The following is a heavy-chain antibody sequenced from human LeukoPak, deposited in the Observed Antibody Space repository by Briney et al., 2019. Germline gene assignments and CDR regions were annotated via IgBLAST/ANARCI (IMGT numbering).Heavy chain of an antibody. Sequence: GGSLRLSCAASGFTFSNYAVTWVRQAPGKGLEWVSSISESGANTHYADSAKGRFTISRDNSKSTLFLQMNSLRAEDAAVYYCARQFITGGWGQGTLVTVTS. V-gene: IGHV3-23*01. J-gene: IGHJ4*02. CDR2: ISESGANT. CDR1: GFTFSNYA. D-gene: IGHD7-27*01. CDR3: ARQFITGG.